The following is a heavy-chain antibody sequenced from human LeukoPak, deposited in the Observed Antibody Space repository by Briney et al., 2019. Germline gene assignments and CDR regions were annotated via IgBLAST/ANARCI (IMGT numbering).Heavy chain of an antibody. Sequence: PGGSLRLSCAASGFTFSSYSMNWVRQAPGKGLEWVSSISSSSSYMYYADSVKGRFTISRDNAKNSLYLQMNSLRAEDTAVYYCARGDYGDYVDYWGQGTLVTVSS. V-gene: IGHV3-21*01. CDR3: ARGDYGDYVDY. CDR1: GFTFSSYS. J-gene: IGHJ4*02. D-gene: IGHD4-17*01. CDR2: ISSSSSYM.